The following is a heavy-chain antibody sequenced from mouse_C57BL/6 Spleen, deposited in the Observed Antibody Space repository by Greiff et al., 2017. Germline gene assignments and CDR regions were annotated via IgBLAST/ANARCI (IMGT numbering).Heavy chain of an antibody. CDR3: ARRGSSGYSYAMDY. V-gene: IGHV1-42*01. CDR1: GYSFTGYY. CDR2: INPSTGGT. Sequence: EVQLQQSGPELVKPGASVKISCKASGYSFTGYYMNWVKQSPEKSLEWIGEINPSTGGTTYNQKFKAKATLTVDKSSSTAYMQLKSLTSEDSAVYYCARRGSSGYSYAMDYWGQGTSVTVSS. D-gene: IGHD3-2*02. J-gene: IGHJ4*01.